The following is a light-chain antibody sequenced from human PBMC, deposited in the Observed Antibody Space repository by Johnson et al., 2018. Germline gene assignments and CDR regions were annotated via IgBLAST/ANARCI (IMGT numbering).Light chain of an antibody. Sequence: QSVLTQPPSVSAAPGQKVTISCSGSSSNIGNNYVSWYQQLPGTAPKLLIYENNKRPSGIPDRFSGSKSGTSATLGITGLQTGDEADYYCGTWDSRLSAGNVFGTGTKVT. CDR3: GTWDSRLSAGNV. V-gene: IGLV1-51*02. CDR2: ENN. CDR1: SSNIGNNY. J-gene: IGLJ1*01.